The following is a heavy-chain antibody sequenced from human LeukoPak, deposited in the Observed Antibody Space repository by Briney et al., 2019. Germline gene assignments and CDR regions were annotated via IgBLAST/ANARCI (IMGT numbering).Heavy chain of an antibody. CDR3: ARDSVTYYYGSGSYLGNWFDP. CDR1: GFTFSDYY. V-gene: IGHV3-11*01. Sequence: GGSLRLSCAASGFTFSDYYMSWIRQAPGKGLEWVSYISSSGSTIYYAGSVKGRFTISRDNAKHSLYLQMNSLRAEDTAVYYCARDSVTYYYGSGSYLGNWFDPWGQGTLVTVSS. J-gene: IGHJ5*02. CDR2: ISSSGSTI. D-gene: IGHD3-10*01.